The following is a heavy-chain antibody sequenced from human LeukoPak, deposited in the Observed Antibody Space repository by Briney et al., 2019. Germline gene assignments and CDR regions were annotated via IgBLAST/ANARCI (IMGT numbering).Heavy chain of an antibody. CDR1: GYTFTSYG. J-gene: IGHJ6*03. V-gene: IGHV1-18*01. Sequence: EASVKVSCKASGYTFTSYGISWVRQAPGQGLEWMGWISAYNGNTNYAQKLQGRVTMTTDTSTSTAYMELRSLRSDDTAVYYCARDVWFGEETSRGDYMDVWGKGTTVTVSS. CDR3: ARDVWFGEETSRGDYMDV. CDR2: ISAYNGNT. D-gene: IGHD3-10*01.